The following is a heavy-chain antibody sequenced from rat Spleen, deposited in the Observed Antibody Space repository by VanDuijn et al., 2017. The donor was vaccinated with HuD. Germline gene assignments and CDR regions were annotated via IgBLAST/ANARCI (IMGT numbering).Heavy chain of an antibody. CDR2: ISYDGSST. CDR1: GFTFSDYY. Sequence: EVQLVESDGGLVQPGRSLKLSCAASGFTFSDYYMAWVRQAPTKGLEWVATISYDGSSTYYRDSVKGRFTISRDNAKSTLYLQMDSLRSEDTATYYCARDYSSYYLYVMDAWGQGASVTVSS. V-gene: IGHV5-29*01. J-gene: IGHJ4*01. CDR3: ARDYSSYYLYVMDA. D-gene: IGHD1-2*01.